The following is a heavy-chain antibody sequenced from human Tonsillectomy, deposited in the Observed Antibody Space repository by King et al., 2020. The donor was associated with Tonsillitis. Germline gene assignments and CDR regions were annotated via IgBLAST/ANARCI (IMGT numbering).Heavy chain of an antibody. V-gene: IGHV3-9*01. Sequence: VQLVESGGGLVQPGRSLRLSCAASGYTFDDYAMHWVRQAPGKGLEWVSGISWNSASIAYADSVRGRFTISRDNAKNSLYLQMNSLRAEDTALYYCAKGPINYYGSGSYSDYWGQGTLVTVSS. J-gene: IGHJ4*02. D-gene: IGHD3-10*01. CDR2: ISWNSASI. CDR1: GYTFDDYA. CDR3: AKGPINYYGSGSYSDY.